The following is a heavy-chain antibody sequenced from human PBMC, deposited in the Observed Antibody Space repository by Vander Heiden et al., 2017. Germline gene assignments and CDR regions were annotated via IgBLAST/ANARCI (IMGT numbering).Heavy chain of an antibody. V-gene: IGHV3-30-3*01. J-gene: IGHJ4*02. CDR2: ISYDGSNK. CDR3: ATSYGDYPPAEIDY. Sequence: QVQLVESGGGVVQPGGSLRLSCAASRLPFSGYAVHWVRQAPGKGLERVAVISYDGSNKIYADFVMGRFIISRDNSENTVYLQMNSLGTEDTAVYYCATSYGDYPPAEIDYWGQGTLVTVSS. D-gene: IGHD4-17*01. CDR1: RLPFSGYA.